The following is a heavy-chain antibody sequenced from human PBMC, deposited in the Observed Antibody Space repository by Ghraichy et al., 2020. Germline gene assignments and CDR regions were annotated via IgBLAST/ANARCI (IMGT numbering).Heavy chain of an antibody. CDR2: IRYDGSNK. D-gene: IGHD3-3*01. CDR3: AKDEGYDFWRGQDAFDI. V-gene: IGHV3-30*02. CDR1: GFTFSSYC. J-gene: IGHJ3*02. Sequence: GESLNISCAASGFTFSSYCMHWVRQAPGKGLEWLAFIRYDGSNKYYADSVKGRFTISRDSSKNTLYLQMNRLRAEDTAVYYCAKDEGYDFWRGQDAFDIWGQGTMVTVSS.